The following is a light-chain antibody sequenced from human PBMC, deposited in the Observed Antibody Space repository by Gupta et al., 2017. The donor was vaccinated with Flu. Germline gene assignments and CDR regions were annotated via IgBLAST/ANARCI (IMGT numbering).Light chain of an antibody. CDR2: DST. J-gene: IGLJ2*01. Sequence: QPVLTQPPSLSWAPGQWATISCSGGISNIGAGYDVHWSQHFPEAAPSLLIFDSTSRPSGVPERFSASKSGTSATIPTTGLQAEDEAEYYWQSEETHRSGQLFGGGTKLTV. CDR3: QSEETHRSGQL. CDR1: ISNIGAGYD. V-gene: IGLV1-40*01.